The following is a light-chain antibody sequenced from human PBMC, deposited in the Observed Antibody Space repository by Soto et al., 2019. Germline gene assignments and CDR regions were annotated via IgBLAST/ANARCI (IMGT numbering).Light chain of an antibody. V-gene: IGLV2-14*01. CDR1: SNDVGAYNY. CDR3: YSYTTTNTWL. CDR2: EVT. J-gene: IGLJ2*01. Sequence: QSALAQPASMSGSPGQSITISCAGTSNDVGAYNYVSWYQHHPGQAPKLMIYEVTNRPSGVSPRFSGSKSGNTASLTISGLQAEDEADYHCYSYTTTNTWLFGGGTKVTVL.